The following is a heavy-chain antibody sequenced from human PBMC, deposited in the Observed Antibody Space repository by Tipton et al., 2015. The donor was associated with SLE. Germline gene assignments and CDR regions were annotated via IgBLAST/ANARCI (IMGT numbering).Heavy chain of an antibody. CDR1: GGSFSGYY. J-gene: IGHJ5*02. D-gene: IGHD2-15*01. CDR2: TNHSGST. V-gene: IGHV4-34*01. CDR3: ARLGIGYCSGGSCYFNWFDP. Sequence: TLSLTCAVYGGSFSGYYWSWIRQPPGKGLEWIGETNHSGSTNYNPSLKSRVTISVDTSKNQFSLKLSSVTAADTAVYYCARLGIGYCSGGSCYFNWFDPWGQGTLVTVAS.